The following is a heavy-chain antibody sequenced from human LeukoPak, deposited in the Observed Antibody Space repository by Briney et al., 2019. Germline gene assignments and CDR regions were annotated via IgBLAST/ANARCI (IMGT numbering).Heavy chain of an antibody. J-gene: IGHJ4*02. CDR1: GFTFSSYA. CDR2: ISYDGSNK. CDR3: ATSISQWVSSSGPIDY. Sequence: GGSLRLSCAASGFTFSSYAMHWVRQAPGKGLEWVAVISYDGSNKYYADSVKGRFTISRDNSKNTLYLQMNSLRAEDTAVYYCATSISQWVSSSGPIDYWGQGTLVTVSS. V-gene: IGHV3-30-3*01. D-gene: IGHD6-6*01.